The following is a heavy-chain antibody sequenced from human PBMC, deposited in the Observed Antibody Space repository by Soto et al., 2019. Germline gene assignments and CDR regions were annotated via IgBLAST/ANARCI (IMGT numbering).Heavy chain of an antibody. V-gene: IGHV1-69*01. CDR3: NRGSEYDFWSGYL. Sequence: QVQLVQSGAEVKKPGSSVKVSCKASGGTFSSYTISWVRQAPGQGLEWMGGITPVFGTATYAQKFQGRVTITADESASTAYMELRSLRSGDTAVYYCNRGSEYDFWSGYLWGQGTLVSVSS. CDR2: ITPVFGTA. D-gene: IGHD3-3*01. CDR1: GGTFSSYT. J-gene: IGHJ4*02.